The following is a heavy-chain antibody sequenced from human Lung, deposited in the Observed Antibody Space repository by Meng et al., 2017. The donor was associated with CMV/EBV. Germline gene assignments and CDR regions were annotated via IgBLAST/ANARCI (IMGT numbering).Heavy chain of an antibody. V-gene: IGHV3-20*04. CDR1: GFTFDDYG. D-gene: IGHD6-19*01. Sequence: SCAASGFTFDDYGMSWVRQAPGKGLEWVSGINWNGGSTGYADSVKGRFTISRDNAKNSLYLQMNSLRAEDTALYYCARGGYSSGWYGNYFDYWGQGTXVTVDS. J-gene: IGHJ4*02. CDR2: INWNGGST. CDR3: ARGGYSSGWYGNYFDY.